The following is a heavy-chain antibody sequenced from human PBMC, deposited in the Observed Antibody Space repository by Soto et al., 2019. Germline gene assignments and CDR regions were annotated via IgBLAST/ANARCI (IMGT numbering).Heavy chain of an antibody. Sequence: GGSLRLSCAASGFTFSSYDMHWVRQATGKGLEWVSAIGTAGDTYYPGSVKGRFTISRENAKNSLYLQMNSLRAGDTAVYYCARDGSNSTSPRYMDVWGKGTTVTVSS. D-gene: IGHD2-2*01. CDR3: ARDGSNSTSPRYMDV. CDR2: IGTAGDT. CDR1: GFTFSSYD. J-gene: IGHJ6*03. V-gene: IGHV3-13*01.